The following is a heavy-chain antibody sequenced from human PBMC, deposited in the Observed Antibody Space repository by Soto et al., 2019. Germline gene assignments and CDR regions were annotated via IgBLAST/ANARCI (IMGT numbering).Heavy chain of an antibody. Sequence: QVQLQEAGPGLVRPSQTLSLTCTVAGGSMSENDYYWSWLRQAPGQGLLWIGYIYDTWTTSYSPSLKSRVSMSADTSRDQFSLKLTSVTAAGTALYFCARGIVRGGFAIWGQWTVVTVSS. D-gene: IGHD3-10*02. V-gene: IGHV4-30-4*01. CDR3: ARGIVRGGFAI. J-gene: IGHJ3*02. CDR2: IYDTWTT. CDR1: GGSMSENDYY.